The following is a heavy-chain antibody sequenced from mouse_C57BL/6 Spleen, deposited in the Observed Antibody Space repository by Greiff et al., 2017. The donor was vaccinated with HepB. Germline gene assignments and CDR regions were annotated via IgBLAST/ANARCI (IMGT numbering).Heavy chain of an antibody. CDR1: GYTFTDYN. CDR2: INPNNGGT. Sequence: EVQLQQSGPELVKPGASVKIPCKASGYTFTDYNMDWVKQSHGKSLEWIGDINPNNGGTIYNQKFKGKATLTVDKSSSTAYMELRSLTSEDTAVYYCARKDPPVVATGRGYAMDYWGQGTSVTVSS. J-gene: IGHJ4*01. V-gene: IGHV1-18*01. D-gene: IGHD1-1*01. CDR3: ARKDPPVVATGRGYAMDY.